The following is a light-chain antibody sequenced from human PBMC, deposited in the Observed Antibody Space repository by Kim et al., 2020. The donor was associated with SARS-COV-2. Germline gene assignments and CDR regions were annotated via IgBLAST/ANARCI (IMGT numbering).Light chain of an antibody. CDR3: SSSTSTSTLKL. J-gene: IGLJ2*01. V-gene: IGLV2-14*03. CDR1: TSDAYKY. Sequence: QSALTQPASVSGSPGQSITISCTGTTSDAYKYVSWYQQHPGKAPKLIIDDVSSRPLGVSNRFSGSKSANTASLTISGLLPEDEADYFCSSSTSTSTLKLFGGGTQLTVL. CDR2: DVS.